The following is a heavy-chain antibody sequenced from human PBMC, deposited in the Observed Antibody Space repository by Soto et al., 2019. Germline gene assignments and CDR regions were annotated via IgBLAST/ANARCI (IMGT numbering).Heavy chain of an antibody. Sequence: QVQLVQSWAEVKKPGSSVKVSCKASGGTFTGNPISWVRQAPGRGLEWMGGLIPMFGTTNYAQKFQGRVTITADESTTTAYMELNSLRSEDTAVYYCARENSIASLSYYYGMEVWGQGTTVTVSS. CDR2: LIPMFGTT. V-gene: IGHV1-69*01. CDR3: ARENSIASLSYYYGMEV. J-gene: IGHJ6*02. D-gene: IGHD6-6*01. CDR1: GGTFTGNP.